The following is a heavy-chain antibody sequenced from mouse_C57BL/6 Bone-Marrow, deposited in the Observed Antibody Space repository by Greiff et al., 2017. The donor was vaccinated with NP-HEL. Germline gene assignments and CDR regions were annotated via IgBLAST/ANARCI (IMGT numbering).Heavy chain of an antibody. Sequence: VQVVESGAELVKPGASVKLSCKASGYTFTEYTIHWVKQRSGQGLEWIGWFYPGSGSIKYNEKFKDKATLTADKSSSTVYMELRRLTAEDSAVYFCARHEGLRPGYWYFDVWGTGTTVTVSS. CDR2: FYPGSGSI. V-gene: IGHV1-62-2*01. J-gene: IGHJ1*03. CDR3: ARHEGLRPGYWYFDV. CDR1: GYTFTEYT. D-gene: IGHD1-2*01.